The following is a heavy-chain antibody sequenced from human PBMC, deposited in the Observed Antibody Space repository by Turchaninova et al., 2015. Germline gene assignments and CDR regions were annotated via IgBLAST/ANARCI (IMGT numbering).Heavy chain of an antibody. D-gene: IGHD3-16*01. V-gene: IGHV4-34*01. J-gene: IGHJ3*02. CDR1: GGSFSGHY. Sequence: QVQLKQWGAGLSKPSETLSLTCAVYGGSFSGHYWSWIRQPPGKGLEWVGEINHRGGTKYNPSLKSLVTLSVETSKNQFSLKLNSVTAADTALYDCAGARVTLLAGDSPDAFDIWGQGTMVTVS. CDR2: INHRGGT. CDR3: AGARVTLLAGDSPDAFDI.